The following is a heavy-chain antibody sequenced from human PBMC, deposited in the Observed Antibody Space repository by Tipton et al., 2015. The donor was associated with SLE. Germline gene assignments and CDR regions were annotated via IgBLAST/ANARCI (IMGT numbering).Heavy chain of an antibody. CDR1: GFTASSSA. Sequence: SLRLSCAASGFTASSSAMSWVRQAPGKGLECVSVVYGDDTGTNYAESVKGRFTISRDSSDNTLYLQMNSLRAEDTAVYFCAGDDYASGITWGQGTLVTVSS. J-gene: IGHJ5*02. V-gene: IGHV3-23*03. CDR2: VYGDDTGT. CDR3: AGDDYASGIT. D-gene: IGHD3-10*01.